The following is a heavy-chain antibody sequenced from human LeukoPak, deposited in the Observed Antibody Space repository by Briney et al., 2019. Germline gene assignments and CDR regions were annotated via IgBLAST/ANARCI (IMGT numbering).Heavy chain of an antibody. D-gene: IGHD3-22*01. CDR2: IYYSGST. J-gene: IGHJ4*02. CDR3: ARGPEYYYDSSGYYYAYYFDY. Sequence: PSQTLSLTCTVSGGSISSGDYYWSWIRQPPGKGLEWIGYIYYSGSTYYNPSLKSRVTISVDTSKNQFSLKLSSVTAADTAVYYCARGPEYYYDSSGYYYAYYFDYWGQGTLVTVSS. CDR1: GGSISSGDYY. V-gene: IGHV4-30-4*01.